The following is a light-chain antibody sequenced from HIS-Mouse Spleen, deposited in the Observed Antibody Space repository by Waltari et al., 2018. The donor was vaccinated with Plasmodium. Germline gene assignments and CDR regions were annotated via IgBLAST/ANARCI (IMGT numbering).Light chain of an antibody. CDR3: QQYNNWSFT. Sequence: EIVMTQPPATLSVSPGESATLSCRASQSVSSNLAWYQQKPGQAPRLLFYGASTRTTGIPARFSGSGSGTEFTLTISSLQSEDFAVYYCQQYNNWSFTFGPGTKVDIK. J-gene: IGKJ3*01. V-gene: IGKV3-15*01. CDR1: QSVSSN. CDR2: GAS.